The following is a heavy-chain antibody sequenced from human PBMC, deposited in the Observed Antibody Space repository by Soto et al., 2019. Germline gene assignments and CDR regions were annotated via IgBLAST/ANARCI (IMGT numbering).Heavy chain of an antibody. Sequence: PGESLKISCKGSGYTFTSNWITWVRQMPGKGLEWMGKIDPSGSNTDYSPSFQGHVTISANKSISTAYLQWSSLEASDTAIYYCARCGYTYGLSHDYWGQGTLVTVSS. J-gene: IGHJ4*02. CDR1: GYTFTSNW. CDR2: IDPSGSNT. CDR3: ARCGYTYGLSHDY. V-gene: IGHV5-10-1*01. D-gene: IGHD5-18*01.